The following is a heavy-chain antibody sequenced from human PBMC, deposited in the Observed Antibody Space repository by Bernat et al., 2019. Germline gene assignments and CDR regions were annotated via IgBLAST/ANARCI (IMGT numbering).Heavy chain of an antibody. J-gene: IGHJ4*02. Sequence: EVQLVESGGGLVQPGGSLRLSCAASGFTFSSYEMNWVRQAPGKGLEWVSYISSSGSTIYYADSVKGRFTISRDNAKNSLYLQMNSLRAEDTAVYYCASNAGVVVPATYWGQGTLVTVSS. V-gene: IGHV3-48*03. CDR1: GFTFSSYE. CDR3: ASNAGVVVPATY. D-gene: IGHD2-2*01. CDR2: ISSSGSTI.